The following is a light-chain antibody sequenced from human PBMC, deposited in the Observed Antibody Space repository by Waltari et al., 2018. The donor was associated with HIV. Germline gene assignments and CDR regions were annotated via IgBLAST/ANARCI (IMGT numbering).Light chain of an antibody. Sequence: DLQLTQSPSSVSLSVGDRVTITCQATQDIKKNLNWYQPKPVKAPRLMGYDGVRLEEGVTSRFSGSGSGTDDSLTIDDLQPEDIGIYYCVQYDNLPYTFGRGPKVEVK. CDR3: VQYDNLPYT. CDR2: DGV. CDR1: QDIKKN. J-gene: IGKJ2*01. V-gene: IGKV1-33*01.